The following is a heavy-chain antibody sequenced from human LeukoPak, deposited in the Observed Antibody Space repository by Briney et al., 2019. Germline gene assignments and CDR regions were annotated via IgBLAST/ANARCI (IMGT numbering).Heavy chain of an antibody. V-gene: IGHV1-69*05. J-gene: IGHJ4*02. CDR3: ASSLYSYGYFSDY. CDR2: IIPIFGTA. CDR1: GGTFSSYA. D-gene: IGHD5-18*01. Sequence: ASVTVSCKASGGTFSSYAISWVRQAPGQGLEWMGRIIPIFGTANYAQKFQGRVTITTDESTSTAYMELSSLRSEDTAVYYCASSLYSYGYFSDYWGQGTLVTVSS.